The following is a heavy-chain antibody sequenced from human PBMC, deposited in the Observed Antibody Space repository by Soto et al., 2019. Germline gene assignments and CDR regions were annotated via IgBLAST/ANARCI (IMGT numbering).Heavy chain of an antibody. CDR2: IISSTTII. D-gene: IGHD3-10*01. CDR3: ARRGLFESGGIDY. Sequence: EVQLVESGGGLVQPGGSLRLSCAASGFTFTSYSMNWVRQAPGKGLEWVSYIISSTTIIYYADSVKGRFTISRDNARNSLYLQINSLRAEDTAVYYCARRGLFESGGIDYWGQGTLVTVSS. CDR1: GFTFTSYS. V-gene: IGHV3-48*01. J-gene: IGHJ4*02.